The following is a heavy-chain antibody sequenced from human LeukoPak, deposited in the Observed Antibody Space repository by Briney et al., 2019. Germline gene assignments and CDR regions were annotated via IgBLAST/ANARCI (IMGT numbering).Heavy chain of an antibody. D-gene: IGHD1-7*01. Sequence: SVKVSCKASGGTFSSYAISWVRQAPGQGLEWMGGIIPIIGTANYAQKFQGRVTITADESTSTAYMELSSLRSEDTAVYYCARDTKTGTTGEFDYWGQGTLVTVSS. V-gene: IGHV1-69*13. J-gene: IGHJ4*02. CDR1: GGTFSSYA. CDR3: ARDTKTGTTGEFDY. CDR2: IIPIIGTA.